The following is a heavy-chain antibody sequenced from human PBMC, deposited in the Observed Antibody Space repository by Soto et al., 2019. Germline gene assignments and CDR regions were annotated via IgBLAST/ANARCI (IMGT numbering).Heavy chain of an antibody. J-gene: IGHJ6*03. Sequence: EVQLVESGGGLVQPGGSLRLSCAASGFTVSSNYMSWVRQAPGKGLEWVSAIYSGGSTYYADSVKGRFTISRHNSKNTLYLQLNSLRAEDTAVYYCPMTQPHYYCYYMDVCGKGTTVTVSS. CDR1: GFTVSSNY. CDR3: PMTQPHYYCYYMDV. V-gene: IGHV3-53*04. CDR2: IYSGGST.